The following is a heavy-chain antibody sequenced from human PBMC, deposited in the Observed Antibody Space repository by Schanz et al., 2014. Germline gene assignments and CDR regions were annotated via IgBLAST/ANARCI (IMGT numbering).Heavy chain of an antibody. J-gene: IGHJ6*02. D-gene: IGHD2-2*03. V-gene: IGHV3-48*01. CDR2: ISRSSSTI. CDR3: AKSGYCRSTSCYQYNYYGLDV. Sequence: EVRLVESGGGLVEPGGSLRLSCAASGFTFSTYSMNWVRQAPGKGLEWVSYISRSSSTIYYADSVKGRFTISRDNAKNTLYLQMDSLRAEDTAVYYCAKSGYCRSTSCYQYNYYGLDVWGQGTTVTVSS. CDR1: GFTFSTYS.